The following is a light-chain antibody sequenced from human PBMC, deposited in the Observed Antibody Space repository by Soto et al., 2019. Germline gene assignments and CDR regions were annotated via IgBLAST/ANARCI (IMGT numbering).Light chain of an antibody. V-gene: IGLV2-14*01. Sequence: QSALTQPASVSGSPGQSITISCTGTSSDVGGYNFVSWYQQYPGTAPKLMIYEVSNRPSGVSNRFSGSKSGNTASLTISGLQAEDEADYYCSSYRSSSSLEIFGGGTKLTV. CDR2: EVS. CDR3: SSYRSSSSLEI. J-gene: IGLJ2*01. CDR1: SSDVGGYNF.